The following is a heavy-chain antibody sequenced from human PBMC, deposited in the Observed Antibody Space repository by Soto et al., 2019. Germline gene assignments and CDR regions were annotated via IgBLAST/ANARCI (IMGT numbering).Heavy chain of an antibody. D-gene: IGHD6-19*01. CDR1: GFTFSSYG. J-gene: IGHJ4*02. Sequence: GGSLRLSCAASGFTFSSYGMHWVRQAPGKGLEWVAVISYDGSNKYYADSVKGRFTISRDNSKNTLYLQMNSLRAEDTAVYYCAKGRVAGTGPFDYWGQGTLVTVSS. CDR3: AKGRVAGTGPFDY. CDR2: ISYDGSNK. V-gene: IGHV3-30*18.